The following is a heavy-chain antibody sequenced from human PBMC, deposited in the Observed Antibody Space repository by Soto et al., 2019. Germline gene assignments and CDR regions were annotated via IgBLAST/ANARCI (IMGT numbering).Heavy chain of an antibody. CDR3: ARAEYSYGIDY. Sequence: SETLSLTCTVSGGSISSGDYYWSWIRQPPGKGLEWIGYIHYSGSTYYNPSLKSRVTISVDTSKNQFSLELSSVTAADTAVYYCARAEYSYGIDYWGQGTLVTVSS. J-gene: IGHJ4*02. CDR1: GGSISSGDYY. D-gene: IGHD5-18*01. V-gene: IGHV4-30-4*01. CDR2: IHYSGST.